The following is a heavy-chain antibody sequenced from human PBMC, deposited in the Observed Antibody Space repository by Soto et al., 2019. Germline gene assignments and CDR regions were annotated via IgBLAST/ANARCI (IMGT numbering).Heavy chain of an antibody. CDR1: GGSISSYY. CDR2: IYYSGST. V-gene: IGHV4-59*01. Sequence: QVQLQESGPGLVKPSETLSLTCTVSGGSISSYYWSWIRQPPGKGLEWIGYIYYSGSTNYNPSLESRVTISVDTSKNRFSLKLSSVTAADTALYYCAREGVSSSWYNYCGMDVWGQGTTVTVSS. D-gene: IGHD6-13*01. CDR3: AREGVSSSWYNYCGMDV. J-gene: IGHJ6*02.